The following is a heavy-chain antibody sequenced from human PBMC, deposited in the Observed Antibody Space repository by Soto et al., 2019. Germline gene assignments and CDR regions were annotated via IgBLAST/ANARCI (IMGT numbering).Heavy chain of an antibody. J-gene: IGHJ4*02. CDR3: AKDDGTFFYDTSGYPLDY. CDR2: IAYDGTNT. V-gene: IGHV3-30*18. Sequence: GWSLRLSCAASVFTFINYGMHWFRQAPGKGLEWVAIIAYDGTNTYYADPVKGRFTISRDNSKNTLYLQMNRLRDEDTAVYYCAKDDGTFFYDTSGYPLDYWGQGTLVTVSS. D-gene: IGHD3-22*01. CDR1: VFTFINYG.